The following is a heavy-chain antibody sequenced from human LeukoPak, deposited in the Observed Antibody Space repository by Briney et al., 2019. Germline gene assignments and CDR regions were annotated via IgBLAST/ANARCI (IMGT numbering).Heavy chain of an antibody. Sequence: ASVKVSCKASGYTFTSYYMHWVRQAPGQGLEWMGIINPSGGSTSYAQKFQGRVTMTRDTSTSTVYMEPSSLRSEDTAVYYCARDPLVAAAEDDYYYYYGMDVWGQGTTVTVSS. V-gene: IGHV1-46*01. CDR2: INPSGGST. J-gene: IGHJ6*02. CDR3: ARDPLVAAAEDDYYYYYGMDV. CDR1: GYTFTSYY. D-gene: IGHD6-13*01.